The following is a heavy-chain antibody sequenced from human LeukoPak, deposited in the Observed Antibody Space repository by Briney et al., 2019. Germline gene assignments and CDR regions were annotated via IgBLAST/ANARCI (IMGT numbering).Heavy chain of an antibody. CDR1: GGTFSSYA. V-gene: IGHV1-69*13. D-gene: IGHD3-10*01. Sequence: SVKVSCKASGGTFSSYAISWVRQAPGQGLEWMGGIIPIFGTANYAQKFQGRVTITADESTSTAYMELSSLRSEDTAVYYCASSSGVIIPHNWFDPWGQGTLVTVSS. CDR2: IIPIFGTA. CDR3: ASSSGVIIPHNWFDP. J-gene: IGHJ5*02.